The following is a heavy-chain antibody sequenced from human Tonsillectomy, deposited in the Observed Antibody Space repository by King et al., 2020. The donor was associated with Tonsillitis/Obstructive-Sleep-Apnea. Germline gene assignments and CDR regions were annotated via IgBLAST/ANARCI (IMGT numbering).Heavy chain of an antibody. CDR1: GGTFSSYA. D-gene: IGHD3-3*01. V-gene: IGHV1-69*01. J-gene: IGHJ6*03. CDR2: IIPIFGTA. CDR3: ARAYYDCWSGNYYYYMDV. Sequence: VQLVHSGAEVKKPGSSVKVSCKASGGTFSSYAISWVRQAPGQGLEWMGGIIPIFGTANYAQKFQGRVTITADESTSTAYMELSSLRSEDTAVYYCARAYYDCWSGNYYYYMDVWGKGTTVTVSS.